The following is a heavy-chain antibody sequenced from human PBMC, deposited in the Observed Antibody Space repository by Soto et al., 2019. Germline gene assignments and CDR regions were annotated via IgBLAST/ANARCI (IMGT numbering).Heavy chain of an antibody. V-gene: IGHV3-23*04. CDR3: AMHSDRGGAAALER. Sequence: EVQLVESGGGLVQPGGSLRLSCAASTFIFSNYDMSWVRQAPGEGLEWLSAIRGSGGTTDYAEPVKGGLSICRDNSKNARYLQVNSLRVEDTAIYSCAMHSDRGGAAALERWGEGTVFIVCS. J-gene: IGHJ1*01. CDR2: IRGSGGTT. CDR1: TFIFSNYD. D-gene: IGHD6-13*01.